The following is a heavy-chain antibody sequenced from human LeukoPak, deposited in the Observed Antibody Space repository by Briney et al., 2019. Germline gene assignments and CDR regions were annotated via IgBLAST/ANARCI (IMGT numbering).Heavy chain of an antibody. CDR3: ARGQDPSGPSYYYYGMDV. CDR1: GYTFTSYG. J-gene: IGHJ6*02. CDR2: ISAYNGNT. D-gene: IGHD6-19*01. Sequence: GASVKVSCKASGYTFTSYGISWVRQAPGQGLEWMGWISAYNGNTNYAQKLQGRVTMTTDTSTSTAYMELRSLRSDDTAVYYCARGQDPSGPSYYYYGMDVWGQGTTVTVSS. V-gene: IGHV1-18*01.